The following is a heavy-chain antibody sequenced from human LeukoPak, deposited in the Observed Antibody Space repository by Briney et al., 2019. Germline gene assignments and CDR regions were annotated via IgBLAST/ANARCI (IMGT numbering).Heavy chain of an antibody. D-gene: IGHD3-22*01. J-gene: IGHJ3*02. V-gene: IGHV3-21*01. CDR2: ISSSSSYI. Sequence: SGGSLRLSCAASGFTFSSYSMNWVRQAPGKGLEWVSSISSSSSYIYYADSVKGRFTISRDNAKNSLYLQMNSLRAEDTAVYYCARGSIYYDSSGYYSFDAFDIWGQGTMVTVSS. CDR1: GFTFSSYS. CDR3: ARGSIYYDSSGYYSFDAFDI.